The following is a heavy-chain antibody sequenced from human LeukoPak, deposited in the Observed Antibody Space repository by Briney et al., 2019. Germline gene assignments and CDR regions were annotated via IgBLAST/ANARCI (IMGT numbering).Heavy chain of an antibody. D-gene: IGHD5-24*01. CDR2: ISESGEDP. CDR3: VKQFVDI. Sequence: GGSLRLSCAASRFTFSNYAMNWVRQAPGKGLEWVSSISESGEDPSYADSVKGRFIICRDNSRNSLYLQMNSLRAEDTAVNYCVKQFVDIWGQGTLVTVSP. V-gene: IGHV3-23*01. CDR1: RFTFSNYA. J-gene: IGHJ5*02.